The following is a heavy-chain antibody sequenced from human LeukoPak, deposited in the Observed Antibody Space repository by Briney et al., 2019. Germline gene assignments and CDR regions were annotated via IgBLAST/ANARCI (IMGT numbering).Heavy chain of an antibody. V-gene: IGHV4-39*01. CDR2: ISDSGNT. CDR1: GHSISSRSYY. J-gene: IGHJ4*02. D-gene: IGHD6-19*01. CDR3: AGHGWGQRSGPELFTDY. Sequence: SETLSLTCTLSGHSISSRSYYWGWIRQPPGKGREWNGKISDSGNTYYSPSLRSRVTISIDMSKNQFSLKLSSVTATDTAVYYCAGHGWGQRSGPELFTDYWGQGTLVTVSS.